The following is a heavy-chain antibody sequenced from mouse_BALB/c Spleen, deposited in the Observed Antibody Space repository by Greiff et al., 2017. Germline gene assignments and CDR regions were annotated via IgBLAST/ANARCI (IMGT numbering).Heavy chain of an antibody. CDR3: ARWDGYYASLAY. CDR1: GFTFSSYA. J-gene: IGHJ3*01. D-gene: IGHD2-3*01. V-gene: IGHV5-6-5*01. CDR2: ISSGGST. Sequence: EVQRVESGGGLVTPGGSLTLSCAASGFTFSSYAMSWVRQPPEKRLEWVASISSGGSTYYPDSVKGRFTISRDNARNILYLQMSSLRSEDTAMYYCARWDGYYASLAYWGQGTLVTVSA.